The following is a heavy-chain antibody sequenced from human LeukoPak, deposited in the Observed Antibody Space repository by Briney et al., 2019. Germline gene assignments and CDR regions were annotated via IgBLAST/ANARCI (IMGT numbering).Heavy chain of an antibody. V-gene: IGHV3-30-3*01. CDR2: ISYDGSNK. J-gene: IGHJ4*02. CDR1: GFTFSSYA. Sequence: PGGSLRLSCAASGFTFSSYAMHWVRQAPGKGLEWVAVISYDGSNKYYADSVKGRFTISRDNSKNTLYLQMNSLRAEDTAVYYCARAHYYDSSGYIDYWGQGTLVTVSS. D-gene: IGHD3-22*01. CDR3: ARAHYYDSSGYIDY.